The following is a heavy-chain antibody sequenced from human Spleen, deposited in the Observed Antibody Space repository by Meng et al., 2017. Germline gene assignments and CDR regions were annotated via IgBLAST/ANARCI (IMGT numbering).Heavy chain of an antibody. CDR1: GGSISSSSYY. J-gene: IGHJ4*02. Sequence: SETLSLTCTVSGGSISSSSYYWGWIRQPPGKGLEWIGSIYYSGSTYYNPSLKSRVTISVDTSKNQFSLKLSSVTAADTAVYYCARVLRYFDWLDPSGYFDYWGQGTLVTVSS. CDR2: IYYSGST. CDR3: ARVLRYFDWLDPSGYFDY. V-gene: IGHV4-39*07. D-gene: IGHD3-9*01.